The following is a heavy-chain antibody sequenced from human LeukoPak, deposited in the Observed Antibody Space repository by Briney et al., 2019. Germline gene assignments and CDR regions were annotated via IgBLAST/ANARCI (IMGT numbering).Heavy chain of an antibody. D-gene: IGHD6-19*01. CDR3: ASTGYSSGGSYYYYYYYMDV. CDR1: GFTFSSYA. V-gene: IGHV3-30*04. J-gene: IGHJ6*03. Sequence: GRSLRLSCAASGFTFSSYAMHWVRQAPGKGLEWVAVISYDGSNKYYADSVKGRFTISRDNSKNTLYLQMNSLRAEDTAVYYCASTGYSSGGSYYYYYYYMDVWGKGTTVTISS. CDR2: ISYDGSNK.